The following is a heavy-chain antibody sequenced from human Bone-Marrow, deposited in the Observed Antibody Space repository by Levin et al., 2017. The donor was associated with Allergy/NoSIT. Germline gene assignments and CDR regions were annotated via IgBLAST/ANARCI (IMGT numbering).Heavy chain of an antibody. J-gene: IGHJ3*02. CDR3: AKEISVRFGVAGTGAAFDI. Sequence: GGSLRLSCAASGFTFDDYAMHWVRQAPGKGLEWVSGISWNSGSIGYADSVKGRFTISRDNAKNSLYLQMNSLRAEDTALYYCAKEISVRFGVAGTGAAFDIWGQGTMVTVAS. V-gene: IGHV3-9*01. D-gene: IGHD3-3*01. CDR2: ISWNSGSI. CDR1: GFTFDDYA.